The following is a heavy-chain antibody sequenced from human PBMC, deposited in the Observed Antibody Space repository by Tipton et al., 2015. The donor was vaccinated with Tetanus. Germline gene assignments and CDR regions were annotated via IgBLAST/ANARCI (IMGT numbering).Heavy chain of an antibody. D-gene: IGHD3-16*01. CDR1: GGSIRGHF. CDR3: ARWGPGVTTWGFDC. CDR2: LHSSGDT. V-gene: IGHV4-4*07. Sequence: TLSLTCTVSGGSIRGHFWSWIRQPAGKGLEWIGRLHSSGDTTYNPSLKSRVTMSVDTSKNQFSLRLSSVTAADTALYFCARWGPGVTTWGFDCWGQGTLVTVSS. J-gene: IGHJ4*02.